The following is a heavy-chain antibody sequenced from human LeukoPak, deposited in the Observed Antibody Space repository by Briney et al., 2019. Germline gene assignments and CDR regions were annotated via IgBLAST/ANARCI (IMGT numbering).Heavy chain of an antibody. D-gene: IGHD3-16*01. CDR2: ISGSGGST. CDR1: GFTFSSSA. J-gene: IGHJ4*02. Sequence: PGGSLRLSCAASGFTFSSSAMSWVRQVPGKGLEWVSAISGSGGSTYSADSVKGRFTISRDNSKNTLYLQMNSLRAEDTAVYYCAKGGGARPFDYWGQGTLVTVSS. V-gene: IGHV3-23*01. CDR3: AKGGGARPFDY.